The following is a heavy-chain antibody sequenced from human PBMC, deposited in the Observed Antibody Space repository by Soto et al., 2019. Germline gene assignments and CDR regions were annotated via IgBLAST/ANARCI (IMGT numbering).Heavy chain of an antibody. Sequence: GGSLRLSCTSSGLTFGDSAMSWFRQAPGKGLEWVGFIRSKTYGGTTEYAASVKGRFTISRDNSQDTLYLQMNSLRAEDTAVYYCAKDRDIVLMVAPFDYWGQGTLVTVSS. CDR3: AKDRDIVLMVAPFDY. CDR2: IRSKTYGGTT. J-gene: IGHJ4*02. V-gene: IGHV3-49*03. D-gene: IGHD2-8*01. CDR1: GLTFGDSA.